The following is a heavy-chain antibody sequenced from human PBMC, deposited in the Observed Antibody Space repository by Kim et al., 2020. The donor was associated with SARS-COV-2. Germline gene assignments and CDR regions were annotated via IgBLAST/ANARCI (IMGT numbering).Heavy chain of an antibody. J-gene: IGHJ4*02. CDR3: AKCGSRWRLDN. D-gene: IGHD2-21*01. V-gene: IGHV3-23*01. Sequence: GGSLRLSCAASGFTVNSYDMSWVRQAPGKGLEWVSSIGGSGGSTYADSVKGRFTISRGNSKNTMYLQMDSLRAEDTAVYYCAKCGSRWRLDNWGQGTLVTVSS. CDR1: GFTVNSYD. CDR2: IGGSGGST.